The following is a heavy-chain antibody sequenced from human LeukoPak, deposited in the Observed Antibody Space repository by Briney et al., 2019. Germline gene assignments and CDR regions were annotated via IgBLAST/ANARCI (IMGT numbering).Heavy chain of an antibody. J-gene: IGHJ5*02. D-gene: IGHD3-3*02. CDR1: GGTFSSYA. V-gene: IGHV1-69*13. CDR2: IIPIFGTA. Sequence: ASVKVSCKASGGTFSSYAISWVRQAPRQGLEWMGGIIPIFGTANYAQKFQGRVTITADESTSTAYMELSSLRSEDTAVYYCARVLASPRIFPPNGFDPWGQGTLVTVSS. CDR3: ARVLASPRIFPPNGFDP.